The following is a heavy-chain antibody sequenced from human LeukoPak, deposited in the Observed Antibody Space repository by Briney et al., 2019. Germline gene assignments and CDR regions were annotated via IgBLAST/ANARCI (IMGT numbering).Heavy chain of an antibody. J-gene: IGHJ4*02. CDR2: ISSSGSTI. CDR1: GFTFSDYY. Sequence: GGSLRLSCAASGFTFSDYYMSWIRQAPGKGLEWVSYISSSGSTIYYADSVKGRFTISRDNSKNTLYLQMNSLRAEDTAVYYCARVRMKDYYFDYWGQGTLVTVSS. D-gene: IGHD2-15*01. CDR3: ARVRMKDYYFDY. V-gene: IGHV3-11*04.